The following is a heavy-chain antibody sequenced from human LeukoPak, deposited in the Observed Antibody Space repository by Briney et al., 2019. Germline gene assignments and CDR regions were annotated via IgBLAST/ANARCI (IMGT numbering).Heavy chain of an antibody. CDR3: ARDYCSSTSCGDY. CDR2: ISSSSSFI. J-gene: IGHJ4*02. V-gene: IGHV3-21*01. Sequence: GGSLRLSCAASGFTFSSYSMTWVRQAQGKGLEWVSSISSSSSFIYYADSVNGRFTICRDNAKNSLYLQMNSLRAEETAVYYCARDYCSSTSCGDYWGQGTLVTVSS. D-gene: IGHD2-2*01. CDR1: GFTFSSYS.